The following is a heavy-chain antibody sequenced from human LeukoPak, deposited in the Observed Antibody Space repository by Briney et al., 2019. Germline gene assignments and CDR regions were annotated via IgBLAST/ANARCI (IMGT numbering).Heavy chain of an antibody. CDR3: ARDRDWNSGFDY. CDR2: ISTSSSYI. D-gene: IGHD1-7*01. V-gene: IGHV3-21*01. J-gene: IGHJ4*02. CDR1: GFTFSSYE. Sequence: PGGSLRLSCAASGFTFSSYEMNWVRQAPGKGLEWVSSISTSSSYIYYADSVKGRFTISRDNPKNSLYLQMNSLRADDTAVYYCARDRDWNSGFDYWGQGTLVTVSS.